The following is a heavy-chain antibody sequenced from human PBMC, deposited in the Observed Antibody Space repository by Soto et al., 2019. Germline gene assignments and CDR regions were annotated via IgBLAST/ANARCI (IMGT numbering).Heavy chain of an antibody. D-gene: IGHD5-12*01. J-gene: IGHJ4*02. CDR3: ARSGYIVAAFFDY. CDR1: GGTFSSYT. V-gene: IGHV1-18*01. CDR2: ISANNGNT. Sequence: ASVKVSCKASGGTFSSYTISWVRQAPGQGLEWMGWISANNGNTNYAQKLQGRVTMTADTSTSTAYMELRSLRSDDTAVYYCARSGYIVAAFFDYWGQGTLVTVSS.